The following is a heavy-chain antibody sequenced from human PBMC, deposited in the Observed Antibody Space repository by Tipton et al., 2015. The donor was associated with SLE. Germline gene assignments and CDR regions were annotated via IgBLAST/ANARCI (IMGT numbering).Heavy chain of an antibody. Sequence: TLSLTCIVSGGSLYRHYWRWIRQSPGKGLEWIEYIYYNGGTSYNPSLKSRVTVSVDTSKNQFSLKLSSVTAADTAVYYCARRRDSSAFGGYFDYWGQGALVTVSS. D-gene: IGHD3-10*01. V-gene: IGHV4-59*11. CDR1: GGSLYRHY. CDR2: IYYNGGT. J-gene: IGHJ4*02. CDR3: ARRRDSSAFGGYFDY.